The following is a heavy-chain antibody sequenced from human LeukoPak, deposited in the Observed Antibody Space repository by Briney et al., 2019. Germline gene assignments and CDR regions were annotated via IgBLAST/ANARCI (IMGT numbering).Heavy chain of an antibody. CDR2: ISSSGNTK. Sequence: GGSLRLSCAASGFTFSSYEMNWVRQAPGKGLEWVSHISSSGNTKYYTDSVKGRFTISRDDSKNLLYLQMNSLKAEDTAIYYCARTVARIGYWGQGTLVAVSS. V-gene: IGHV3-48*03. CDR3: ARTVARIGY. J-gene: IGHJ4*02. D-gene: IGHD4-23*01. CDR1: GFTFSSYE.